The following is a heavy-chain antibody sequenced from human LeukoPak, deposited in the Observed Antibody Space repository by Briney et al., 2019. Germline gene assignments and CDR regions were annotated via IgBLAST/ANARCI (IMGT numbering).Heavy chain of an antibody. J-gene: IGHJ4*02. Sequence: SVKVSCKASGGTFSSYAISLVRQAPGQGLEWMGRIIPIFGTANYAQKSQGRVTITTDESTSTAYMELSSLRSEDTAVYYCARGQNPYGSGSYYNVMAFDYWGQGTLVTVSS. D-gene: IGHD3-10*01. CDR3: ARGQNPYGSGSYYNVMAFDY. CDR2: IIPIFGTA. V-gene: IGHV1-69*05. CDR1: GGTFSSYA.